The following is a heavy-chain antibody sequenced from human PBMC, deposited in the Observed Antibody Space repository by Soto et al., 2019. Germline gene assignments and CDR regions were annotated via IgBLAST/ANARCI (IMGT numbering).Heavy chain of an antibody. CDR2: IYWSGDE. D-gene: IGHD6-6*01. V-gene: IGHV2-5*01. CDR1: GFSLSTSGVG. CDR3: ARGLAARPVLAFDI. J-gene: IGHJ3*02. Sequence: QGTLKESGPTLVKPTQTLTLTCSFSGFSLSTSGVGVGWIRQSPGKALEWLAHIYWSGDEHYRPSLKSRLSIPKDPSKNHVVLIMTNMGPVDTATYYCARGLAARPVLAFDIWGQGTMVTVSS.